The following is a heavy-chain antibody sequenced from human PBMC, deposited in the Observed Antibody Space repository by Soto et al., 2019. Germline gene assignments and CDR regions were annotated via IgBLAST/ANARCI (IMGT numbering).Heavy chain of an antibody. J-gene: IGHJ4*02. Sequence: QVQLVESGGGVVQPGRSLRLSCAASGFTFNNYGMHWVRQAPGKGLEWVAVVSYDGSNKYYADSVKGRFTISRDNSKDTLYLQLNSLRAEDTAVFYCARTVTTVTTPYYFDYWGQGTLVTVSS. D-gene: IGHD4-17*01. CDR3: ARTVTTVTTPYYFDY. CDR2: VSYDGSNK. V-gene: IGHV3-30-3*01. CDR1: GFTFNNYG.